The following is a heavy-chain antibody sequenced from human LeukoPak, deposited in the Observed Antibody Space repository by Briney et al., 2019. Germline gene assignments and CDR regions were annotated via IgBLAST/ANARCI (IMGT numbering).Heavy chain of an antibody. Sequence: SETLSLTCAVYGGSFSGYYWSWIRQPPGKGLEWIGKINHSGSTNYNPSLKSRVTISVDTSKNQFSLKMNSVTAADTAVYYCARNRAVWFDRNYYYYYYMDVWGKGTTVTISS. J-gene: IGHJ6*03. CDR1: GGSFSGYY. CDR2: INHSGST. CDR3: ARNRAVWFDRNYYYYYYMDV. V-gene: IGHV4-34*01. D-gene: IGHD3-10*01.